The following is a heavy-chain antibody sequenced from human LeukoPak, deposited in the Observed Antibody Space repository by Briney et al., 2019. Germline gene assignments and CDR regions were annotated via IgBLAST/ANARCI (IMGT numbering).Heavy chain of an antibody. CDR3: ARAPRQQLFPVY. CDR1: GGSISSYY. CDR2: FYTSGST. D-gene: IGHD6-13*01. V-gene: IGHV4-4*07. Sequence: SETLSLTCTVSGGSISSYYWSWIRQPAGKGLEYIGRFYTSGSTYYNPSLKSRVTISLDTSKNLLSLRLSSVTAADTAVYYCARAPRQQLFPVYWGQGTLVTVSS. J-gene: IGHJ4*02.